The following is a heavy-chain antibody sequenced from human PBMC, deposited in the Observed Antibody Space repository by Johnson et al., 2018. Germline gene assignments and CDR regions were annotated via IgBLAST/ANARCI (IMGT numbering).Heavy chain of an antibody. D-gene: IGHD2-15*01. CDR3: AKENGVVVGYGMDV. Sequence: EQLREAGGGLVKTGKSLGLSCAASGFIFNDHYMTLVRQAPGKGLEWVSGICGSGARTFYADSVKGRVTISRDNSKNTLYLQMNRLRVDDTAVYYCAKENGVVVGYGMDVWGQGTTVTVSS. CDR2: ICGSGART. V-gene: IGHV3-23*01. CDR1: GFIFNDHY. J-gene: IGHJ6*02.